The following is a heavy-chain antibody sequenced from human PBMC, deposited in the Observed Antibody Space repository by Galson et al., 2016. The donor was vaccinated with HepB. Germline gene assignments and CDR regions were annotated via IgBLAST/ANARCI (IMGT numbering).Heavy chain of an antibody. V-gene: IGHV4-38-2*02. J-gene: IGHJ4*02. CDR3: ASVMASTRFDF. Sequence: ETLSLTCTVSGYSISSDYFWGWIRQPPVKGLEWIGTIARSGNIHYNPSLKSRVTMSVDTSKNQFSLKLSSVTAADTAVYYCASVMASTRFDFWGQGTLVTVST. CDR1: GYSISSDYF. CDR2: IARSGNI. D-gene: IGHD1-26*01.